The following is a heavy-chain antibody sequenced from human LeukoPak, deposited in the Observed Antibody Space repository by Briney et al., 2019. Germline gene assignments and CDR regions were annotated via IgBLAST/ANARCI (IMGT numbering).Heavy chain of an antibody. V-gene: IGHV4-59*11. J-gene: IGHJ4*02. CDR2: IYYSGST. Sequence: SETLSLTCTVSGGSISSHYWSWIRQPPGKGLEWIGYIYYSGSTNYNPSLKSRVTISVDTSKNQFSLKLSSVTAADTAVYYCARGYGRFYYFDYWGQGTLVTVSS. CDR3: ARGYGRFYYFDY. D-gene: IGHD3-3*01. CDR1: GGSISSHY.